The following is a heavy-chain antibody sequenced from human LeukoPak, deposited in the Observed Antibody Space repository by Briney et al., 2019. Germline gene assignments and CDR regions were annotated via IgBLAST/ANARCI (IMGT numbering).Heavy chain of an antibody. V-gene: IGHV3-33*01. CDR3: ARDSSSGWYGYFDY. J-gene: IGHJ4*02. Sequence: PGGSLRLSCAASGFTFSSYGMHWVRQAPGKGLEWVAVIWYDGSNKYYADSVKGRFTISRDNSKNTLYLQMNSLRAEDTAVYYCARDSSSGWYGYFDYWGQGTLVTVSS. CDR2: IWYDGSNK. CDR1: GFTFSSYG. D-gene: IGHD6-19*01.